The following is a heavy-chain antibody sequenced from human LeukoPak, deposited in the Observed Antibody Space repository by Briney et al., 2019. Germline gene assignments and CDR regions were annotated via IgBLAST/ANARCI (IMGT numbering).Heavy chain of an antibody. Sequence: SETLSLNCAVYGGSFSGYYWSWIRQPPGKGLEWIGEINHSGSTNYNPSPKSRVTISVDTYKNQFSLKLSSVTAADTAVYYCARGGGNCSGGSCPGQFDYWGQGPLVTVSS. J-gene: IGHJ4*02. CDR3: ARGGGNCSGGSCPGQFDY. D-gene: IGHD2-15*01. CDR2: INHSGST. V-gene: IGHV4-34*01. CDR1: GGSFSGYY.